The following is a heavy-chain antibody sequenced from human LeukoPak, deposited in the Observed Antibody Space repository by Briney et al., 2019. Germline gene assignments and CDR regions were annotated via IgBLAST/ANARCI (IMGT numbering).Heavy chain of an antibody. CDR2: INAYNGNT. Sequence: GASVKVSCKASGYTFTGYYMHWVRQAPGQGLEWMGWINAYNGNTNYAQKLQGRVTMTTDTSTSTAYMELRSLRSDDTAVYYCARGRRVRGVIPFDYWGQGTLVTVSS. D-gene: IGHD3-10*01. CDR1: GYTFTGYY. CDR3: ARGRRVRGVIPFDY. V-gene: IGHV1-18*04. J-gene: IGHJ4*02.